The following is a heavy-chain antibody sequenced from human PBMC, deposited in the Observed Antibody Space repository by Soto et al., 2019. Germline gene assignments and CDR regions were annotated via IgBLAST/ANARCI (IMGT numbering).Heavy chain of an antibody. V-gene: IGHV4-59*01. Sequence: SETLSLTCTVSGGSMRNYFWTWIRQPPGKGLEWIGYIHYSGTTSFFPSYNPSLRSRVTISEDTSKNQFSLKLLSVTTADTAVYFCAAGEASRRNLAPYYFDFCGQGPLVTVSS. D-gene: IGHD6-13*01. CDR3: AAGEASRRNLAPYYFDF. CDR1: GGSMRNYF. J-gene: IGHJ4*02. CDR2: IHYSGTT.